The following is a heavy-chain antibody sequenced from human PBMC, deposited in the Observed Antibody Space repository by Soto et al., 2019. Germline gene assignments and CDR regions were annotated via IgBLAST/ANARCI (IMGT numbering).Heavy chain of an antibody. J-gene: IGHJ6*03. D-gene: IGHD6-25*01. Sequence: GGSLRLSCAASGFTFSSYSMNWVRQAPGKGLEWVSSISSSSSYIYYADSVKGRFTISRDNAKNSLYLQMNSLRAEDTAVYYCARDTEKSGSYYYYMDVWGKGTTVTVSS. CDR3: ARDTEKSGSYYYYMDV. CDR1: GFTFSSYS. CDR2: ISSSSSYI. V-gene: IGHV3-21*01.